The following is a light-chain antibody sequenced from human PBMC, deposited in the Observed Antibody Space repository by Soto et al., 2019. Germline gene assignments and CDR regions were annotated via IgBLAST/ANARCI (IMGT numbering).Light chain of an antibody. CDR2: RND. Sequence: QSVLTQTPSASGTPGQRVTISCSGSNSNMGRNYVYWYQQVPGTAPKLLMYRNDVRPSGVPDRFTGSKSGTSASLAISGLRSEDEAYYYCASGGAAAEDSLSSPFYVFGTGTKLTVL. V-gene: IGLV1-47*01. J-gene: IGLJ1*01. CDR1: NSNMGRNY. CDR3: ASGGAAAEDSLSSPFYV.